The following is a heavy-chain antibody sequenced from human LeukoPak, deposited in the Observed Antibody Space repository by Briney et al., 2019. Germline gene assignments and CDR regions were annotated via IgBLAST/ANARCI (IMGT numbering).Heavy chain of an antibody. CDR1: GFTFSSYA. J-gene: IGHJ4*02. CDR2: IKSKTDGGTT. D-gene: IGHD2-21*02. V-gene: IGHV3-15*01. CDR3: TTAHRWRAYCGGDCLKEGVD. Sequence: GGSLRLSCAASGFTFSSYAMSWVRQAPGKGLEWVGRIKSKTDGGTTDYAAPVKGRFTISRDDLENTLYLQMNSLQTEDTAVYYCTTAHRWRAYCGGDCLKEGVDWGQGTLVTVSS.